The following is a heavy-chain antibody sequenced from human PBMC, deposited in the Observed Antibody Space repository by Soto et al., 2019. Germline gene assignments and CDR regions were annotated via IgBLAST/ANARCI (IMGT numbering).Heavy chain of an antibody. V-gene: IGHV4-59*01. CDR2: IHYSGTT. D-gene: IGHD3-22*01. J-gene: IGHJ4*02. CDR1: GTSISIYY. CDR3: AKDDNPPLDYDSSGYYEALGY. Sequence: PSETLSLTCTGSGTSISIYYLSWIRQPPGKGLEWIANIHYSGTTNYNPSLASRVTLSVDTSKNQFSLKMTSVTAADTAVYYCAKDDNPPLDYDSSGYYEALGYWGQGTLVTVSS.